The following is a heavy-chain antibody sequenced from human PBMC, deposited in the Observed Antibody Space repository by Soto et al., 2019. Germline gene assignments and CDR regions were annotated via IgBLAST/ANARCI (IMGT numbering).Heavy chain of an antibody. J-gene: IGHJ4*02. D-gene: IGHD6-6*01. CDR3: AKFRLPIQRVLTPVAY. V-gene: IGHV3-23*01. CDR2: ISDIGDTT. Sequence: DVQLLESGGGLVRPGGSLRLSFAASGFSFSYPGINWVRQAPGKGLEWVSAISDIGDTTYYADSVKGRFTISRDSSNNTLYPKMNSLRAEDTGVYYCAKFRLPIQRVLTPVAYWGQGTLVTVSS. CDR1: GFSFSYPG.